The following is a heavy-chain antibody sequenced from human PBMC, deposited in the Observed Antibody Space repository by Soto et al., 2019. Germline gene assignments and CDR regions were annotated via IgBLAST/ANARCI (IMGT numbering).Heavy chain of an antibody. V-gene: IGHV4-39*01. D-gene: IGHD3-10*01. CDR3: ARHSYSYGLGSDTEP. J-gene: IGHJ5*02. CDR1: GGSISRSSYY. Sequence: QLQLQESGPGLVKPSENLSLTCTVSGGSISRSSYYWGWIRQPPGKGLEWIGSIYYSGRTYYNPSLKSRAPISVDTSKNQFSLKLSSVTAADTAVYYCARHSYSYGLGSDTEPWGQGTLVTVSS. CDR2: IYYSGRT.